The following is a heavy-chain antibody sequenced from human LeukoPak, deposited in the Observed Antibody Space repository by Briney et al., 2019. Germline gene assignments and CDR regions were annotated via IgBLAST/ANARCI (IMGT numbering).Heavy chain of an antibody. J-gene: IGHJ4*02. CDR3: ARGSYQLSLDY. D-gene: IGHD2-2*01. V-gene: IGHV1-2*02. CDR2: INPNSGGP. Sequence: GASVEVSCKASGYTFTGYYMHWVRQAPGQGLEWMGWINPNSGGPNYAQKFQGRVTMTRDTSISTAYMELSRLTSDDTAVYYCARGSYQLSLDYWGQGTLVSVSS. CDR1: GYTFTGYY.